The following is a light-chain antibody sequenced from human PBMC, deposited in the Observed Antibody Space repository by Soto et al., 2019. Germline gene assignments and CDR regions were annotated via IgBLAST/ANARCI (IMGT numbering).Light chain of an antibody. Sequence: QSVLTQPHSASGTPGQRVTMSCSGSSFSVGRNYVYWYQQLPGTAPKLLIYANDQRPSGVPDRFSGSKSGTLASLAISGLRSEDEADYYCAAWDASLRSHVFGTGTKVTVL. V-gene: IGLV1-47*01. CDR2: AND. CDR3: AAWDASLRSHV. CDR1: SFSVGRNY. J-gene: IGLJ1*01.